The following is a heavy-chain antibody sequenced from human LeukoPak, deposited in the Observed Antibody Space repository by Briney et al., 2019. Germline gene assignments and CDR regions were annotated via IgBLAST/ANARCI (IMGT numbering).Heavy chain of an antibody. J-gene: IGHJ4*02. CDR3: ARSGYNRFDY. Sequence: PRGSLRLSCAASGFTFSTYAMSWVRQAPGKGLEWVSSFSGSGGSTYYADSVKGRLTISRDNSKNTLYLQMNRLRAEDTAIYYCARSGYNRFDYWGQGTLVTVPS. CDR1: GFTFSTYA. CDR2: FSGSGGST. V-gene: IGHV3-23*01. D-gene: IGHD5-24*01.